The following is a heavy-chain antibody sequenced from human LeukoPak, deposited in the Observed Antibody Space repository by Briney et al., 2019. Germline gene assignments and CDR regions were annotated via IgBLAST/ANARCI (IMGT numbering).Heavy chain of an antibody. CDR3: AKVHRSLVPTDYFFDY. CDR1: GFTFSSYG. J-gene: IGHJ4*02. Sequence: GGSLRLSCAASGFTFSSYGMHWVRQAPGKGLEWVAFIRYDGSNKYYADSVKGRFTISRDNSKNTLYLQMNSLRAEDTAVYYCAKVHRSLVPTDYFFDYWGQGTLVTVSS. D-gene: IGHD4-17*01. CDR2: IRYDGSNK. V-gene: IGHV3-30*02.